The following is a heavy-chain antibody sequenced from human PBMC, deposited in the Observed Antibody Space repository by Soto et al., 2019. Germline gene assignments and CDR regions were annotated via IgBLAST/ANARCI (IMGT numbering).Heavy chain of an antibody. Sequence: PSETLSLTCTVSGGSISSSSYYWGWIRQPPGKGLDLIGEIYHSGSTNYNPSLKSRVTISVDTSKNQFSLKLSSVTAADTAVYYCARAEIGVPHGDEFVDYWGQGTLVTVSS. CDR2: IYHSGST. CDR1: GGSISSSSYY. V-gene: IGHV4-39*07. J-gene: IGHJ4*02. CDR3: ARAEIGVPHGDEFVDY. D-gene: IGHD4-17*01.